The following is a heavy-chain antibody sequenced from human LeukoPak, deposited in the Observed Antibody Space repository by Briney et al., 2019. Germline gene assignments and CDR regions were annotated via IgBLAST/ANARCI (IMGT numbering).Heavy chain of an antibody. Sequence: ASETLSLTCAVYGGSFSGYYWSWIRQPPGKGLEWIGEINHSGSTNYNPSLKSRVTISVDTSKNQFSLKLSSVTAADTAVYYCARESVRGVIIAPTDYGMDVWGQGTTVTVSS. V-gene: IGHV4-34*01. D-gene: IGHD3-10*01. CDR3: ARESVRGVIIAPTDYGMDV. CDR1: GGSFSGYY. CDR2: INHSGST. J-gene: IGHJ6*02.